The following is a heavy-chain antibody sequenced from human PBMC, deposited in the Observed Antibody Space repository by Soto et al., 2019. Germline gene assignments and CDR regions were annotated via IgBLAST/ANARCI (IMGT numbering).Heavy chain of an antibody. D-gene: IGHD6-25*01. V-gene: IGHV1-69*02. CDR1: GCTFSSYT. Sequence: GASVKVSCTASGCTFSSYTMRWVRQAPGQGLEWMGRIIPILGIANYAQKFQGRVTITADKSTSTAYMELSSLRSEDTAVYYCARGPVDAAGDYMDVWGKGTTVTVSS. CDR2: IIPILGIA. CDR3: ARGPVDAAGDYMDV. J-gene: IGHJ6*03.